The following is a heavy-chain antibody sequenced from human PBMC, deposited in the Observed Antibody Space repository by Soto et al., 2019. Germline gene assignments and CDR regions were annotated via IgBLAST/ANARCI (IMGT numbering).Heavy chain of an antibody. V-gene: IGHV3-7*01. CDR1: GFTFSSNW. D-gene: IGHD4-17*01. CDR3: AVTRNGDFDY. Sequence: GGSLRLSCAASGFTFSSNWMSWVRQAPGKGPEWVANIKQDGSEQYYAVSVRGRFTISRDNAMNSLYLQVNSLRAEDTALYYCAVTRNGDFDYWGQGTLVTVSS. CDR2: IKQDGSEQ. J-gene: IGHJ4*02.